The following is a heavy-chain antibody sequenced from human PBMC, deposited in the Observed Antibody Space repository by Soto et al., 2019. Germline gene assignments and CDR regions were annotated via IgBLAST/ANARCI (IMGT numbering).Heavy chain of an antibody. D-gene: IGHD3-3*01. CDR2: INSDGSST. J-gene: IGHJ3*02. CDR1: GFTFSSYW. V-gene: IGHV3-74*01. CDR3: ARARDRITIFGVAQPTDAFDI. Sequence: GGSLRLSCAASGFTFSSYWMHWVRQAPGKGLVWVSRINSDGSSTSYADSVKGRFTISRDNAKNTLYLQMNSLRAEDTAVYYCARARDRITIFGVAQPTDAFDIWGQGTMVTVSS.